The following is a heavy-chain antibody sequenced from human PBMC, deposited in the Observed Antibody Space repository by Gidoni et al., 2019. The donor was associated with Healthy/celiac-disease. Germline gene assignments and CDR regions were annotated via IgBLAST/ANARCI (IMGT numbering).Heavy chain of an antibody. D-gene: IGHD3-22*01. J-gene: IGHJ4*02. CDR1: PGPISSSSYY. CDR2: IYYSGST. V-gene: IGHV4-39*01. CDR3: ARRADQRRSGYYF. Sequence: QLQLHASGAGLVKPSETLSLTCTVSPGPISSSSYYWRWIRQPPGKGLEWIGSIYYSGSTYYNPSLKSRVTISVDTSKNQFSLKLSSVTAADTAVYYCARRADQRRSGYYFWGQGTLVTVSS.